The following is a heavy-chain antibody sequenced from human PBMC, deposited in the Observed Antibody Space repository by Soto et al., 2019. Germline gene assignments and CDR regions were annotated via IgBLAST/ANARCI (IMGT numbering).Heavy chain of an antibody. CDR2: IYYSGST. V-gene: IGHV4-59*08. J-gene: IGHJ4*02. CDR3: ARQSQQQLDTSFDY. CDR1: GGSISSYY. D-gene: IGHD6-13*01. Sequence: QVQLQESGPGLVKPSETLSLTCTVSGGSISSYYWSWIRQPPGKGLEWIGYIYYSGSTNYNPSLKSRVTISVDTSKNQFSLKLSSVTAADTAVYYCARQSQQQLDTSFDYWGQGTLVTVSS.